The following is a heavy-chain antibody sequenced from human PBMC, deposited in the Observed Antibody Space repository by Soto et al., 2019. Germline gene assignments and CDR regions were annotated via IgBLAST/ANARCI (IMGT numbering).Heavy chain of an antibody. Sequence: QVQLQQWGAGLLKPSETLSLACAVYGGSFSDYYWSWIRQPPGKGLEWVGEIHPSVSTNYNPSLKSRVIISVDTSKNQFSLKLNSVTAADTAVYCCARSSGSWPLNWFDPWGQGTQVTVSS. CDR2: IHPSVST. D-gene: IGHD1-26*01. CDR3: ARSSGSWPLNWFDP. CDR1: GGSFSDYY. J-gene: IGHJ5*02. V-gene: IGHV4-34*01.